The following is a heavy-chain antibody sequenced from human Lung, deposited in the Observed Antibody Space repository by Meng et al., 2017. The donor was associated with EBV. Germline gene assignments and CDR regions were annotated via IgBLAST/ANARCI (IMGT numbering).Heavy chain of an antibody. D-gene: IGHD4-17*01. CDR2: IHLTGMT. V-gene: IGHV4-4*02. CDR3: AIGTASYGPFDN. CDR1: GDSMTIHNW. Sequence: QMPVQEAGPGLVKPSGTLSLTCTVSGDSMTIHNWWTWVRQSPGKGLEWIGEIHLTGMTTYNPSLESRVTLSVDKSKNSFSLQVTSVTAADTAVYYCAIGTASYGPFDNWSQGTLVTVSS. J-gene: IGHJ4*01.